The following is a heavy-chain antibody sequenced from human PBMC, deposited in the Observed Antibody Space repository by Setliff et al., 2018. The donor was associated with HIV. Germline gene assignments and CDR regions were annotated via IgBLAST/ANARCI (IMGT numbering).Heavy chain of an antibody. Sequence: SETLSLTCTVSGDSISRRIYYWGWIRRPPGKGLEWIGNFYYSGSSHYNPSLKSRVTMSLDTSKNQFSLNLNSVTAADTAVYYCSNWNTTVDADSWGQGTLVTVSS. CDR2: FYYSGSS. D-gene: IGHD1-1*01. CDR3: SNWNTTVDADS. CDR1: GDSISRRIYY. V-gene: IGHV4-39*01. J-gene: IGHJ4*02.